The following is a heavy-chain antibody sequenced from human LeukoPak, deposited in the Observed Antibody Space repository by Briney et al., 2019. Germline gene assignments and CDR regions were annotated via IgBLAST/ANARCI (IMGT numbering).Heavy chain of an antibody. D-gene: IGHD6-13*01. V-gene: IGHV5-51*01. Sequence: GESLKISCKGSGYSFTSYWIGWVRQMPGKGLEWMGIIYPGDSDTRYSPSFQGQVTISADKSISTAYLQWSSLKASDTAMYYCARGPFKDIAAAGGGPYYFDYWGQGTLVTVSS. J-gene: IGHJ4*02. CDR3: ARGPFKDIAAAGGGPYYFDY. CDR2: IYPGDSDT. CDR1: GYSFTSYW.